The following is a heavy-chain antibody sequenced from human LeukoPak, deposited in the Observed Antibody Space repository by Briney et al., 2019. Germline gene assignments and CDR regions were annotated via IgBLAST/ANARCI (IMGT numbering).Heavy chain of an antibody. CDR2: IKQDGTQK. CDR3: TGPIGVPSGLAY. CDR1: GGSISSSSYY. Sequence: ETLSLTCTVSGGSISSSSYYWGWIRQPPGKGLEWVANIKQDGTQKYYVDSVRGRFTISRDNAKNSLHLQINSLGAEDTAVYYCTGPIGVPSGLAYWGQGTLVTVSS. V-gene: IGHV3-7*01. D-gene: IGHD6-19*01. J-gene: IGHJ4*02.